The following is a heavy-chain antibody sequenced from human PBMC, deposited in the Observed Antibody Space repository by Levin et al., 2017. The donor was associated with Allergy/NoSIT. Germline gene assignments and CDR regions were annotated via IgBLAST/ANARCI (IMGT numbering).Heavy chain of an antibody. V-gene: IGHV1-2*02. D-gene: IGHD6-13*01. J-gene: IGHJ4*02. CDR3: ARGGASSNDY. CDR1: GYTFSDYY. CDR2: IDPTHGGT. Sequence: GESLKISCSVSGYTFSDYYIHWIRKTPGQGLEWIGWIDPTHGGTQFSEKFHDRLVLTRNSSINTAYMELGKLRSGDTALYYCARGGASSNDYWGRGTLVTVSS.